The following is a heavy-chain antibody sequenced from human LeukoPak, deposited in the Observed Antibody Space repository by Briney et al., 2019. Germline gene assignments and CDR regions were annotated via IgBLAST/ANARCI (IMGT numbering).Heavy chain of an antibody. J-gene: IGHJ4*02. Sequence: PSETLSLTCTVSGGSISSGSYYWSWIRQPAGKGLEWIGRIYTSGSTNYNPSLKSRVTISVDTSKNQFSLKLSSVTAADTAVYYCARGSVGATGFGYWGQGTLVTVSS. CDR2: IYTSGST. V-gene: IGHV4-61*02. D-gene: IGHD1-26*01. CDR1: GGSISSGSYY. CDR3: ARGSVGATGFGY.